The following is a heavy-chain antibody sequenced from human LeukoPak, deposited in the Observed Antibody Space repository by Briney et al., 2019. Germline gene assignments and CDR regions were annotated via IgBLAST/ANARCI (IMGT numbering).Heavy chain of an antibody. D-gene: IGHD6-6*01. CDR1: GGSISSSPYY. CDR3: ARYSTSSVALDY. J-gene: IGHJ4*02. Sequence: SETLSLTCTVSGGSISSSPYYWAWIRQPPGEGLEWIGSFYSGSTYYNPSLMSRVTISVDTSKNQVSLKLNSVTAADTAVYYCARYSTSSVALDYWGQGTLVTVSS. CDR2: FYSGST. V-gene: IGHV4-39*01.